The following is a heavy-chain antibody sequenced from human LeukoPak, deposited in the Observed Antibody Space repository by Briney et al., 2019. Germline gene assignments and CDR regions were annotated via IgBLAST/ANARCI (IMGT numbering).Heavy chain of an antibody. J-gene: IGHJ4*02. CDR1: GFTFSSYS. CDR2: ISSSSYI. Sequence: GGSLRLSCAASGFTFSSYSMNWVRQAPGKGLEWVSSISSSSYIYYADSVKGRFTISRDNAKNSLYLQMNSLRAEDTAVYYCARDPHITGDHNSDFDYWGQGTLVTVSS. CDR3: ARDPHITGDHNSDFDY. V-gene: IGHV3-21*01. D-gene: IGHD7-27*01.